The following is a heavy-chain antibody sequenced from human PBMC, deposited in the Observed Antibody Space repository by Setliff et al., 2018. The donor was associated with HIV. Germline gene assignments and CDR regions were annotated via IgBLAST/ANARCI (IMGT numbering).Heavy chain of an antibody. CDR2: IYNSGST. CDR3: AGETNASGSLTAYWYFDL. Sequence: PSETLSLTCTVSGGSISSGDYYWTWIRQPPGKGLEWIGYIYNSGSTYYEPSLRGRVTISIDRSKNQFSLKLNSVTAADTAVYYCAGETNASGSLTAYWYFDLWGRGTLVTVSS. V-gene: IGHV4-30-4*08. J-gene: IGHJ2*01. D-gene: IGHD3-10*01. CDR1: GGSISSGDYY.